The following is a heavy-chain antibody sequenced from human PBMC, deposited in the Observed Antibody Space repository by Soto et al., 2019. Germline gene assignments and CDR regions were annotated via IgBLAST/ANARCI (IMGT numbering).Heavy chain of an antibody. V-gene: IGHV4-39*07. CDR1: DDSINSDKYY. CDR3: ARAGPGRAHRKNWFDP. CDR2: IYYRGST. J-gene: IGHJ5*02. Sequence: SETLSLTCSVSDDSINSDKYYWGWIRQPPGKGLEWIGSIYYRGSTYYNPSLKSRVTISVDTSKNQFSLKLSSVTAADTAVYYCARAGPGRAHRKNWFDPWGQGTLVTVSS.